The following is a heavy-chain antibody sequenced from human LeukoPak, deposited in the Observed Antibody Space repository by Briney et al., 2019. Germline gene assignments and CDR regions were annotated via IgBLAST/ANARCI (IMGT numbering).Heavy chain of an antibody. CDR3: ARDELGYCSSTSCYRSLSLDY. J-gene: IGHJ4*02. CDR1: GYTFTSYG. D-gene: IGHD2-2*02. CDR2: ISAYNGNT. V-gene: IGHV1-18*01. Sequence: ASVKVSCKAYGYTFTSYGISWVRQAPGQGLEWMGWISAYNGNTNYAQKLQGRVTMTTDTSTSTAYMELRSLRSDDTAVYYCARDELGYCSSTSCYRSLSLDYWGQGTLVTVSS.